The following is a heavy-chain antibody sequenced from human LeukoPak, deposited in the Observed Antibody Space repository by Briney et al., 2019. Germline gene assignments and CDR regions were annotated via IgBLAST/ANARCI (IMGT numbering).Heavy chain of an antibody. CDR1: GGTFSSYA. CDR3: ARGSSTSCYWCPFDY. Sequence: SVKVSCKASGGTFSSYAISWVRQAPGQGLEWMGGIIPIFGTANYAQKFQGRVTITTDESTSTAYMELSSLRSGDTAVYYCARGSSTSCYWCPFDYWGQGTLVTVSS. J-gene: IGHJ4*02. CDR2: IIPIFGTA. V-gene: IGHV1-69*05. D-gene: IGHD2-2*01.